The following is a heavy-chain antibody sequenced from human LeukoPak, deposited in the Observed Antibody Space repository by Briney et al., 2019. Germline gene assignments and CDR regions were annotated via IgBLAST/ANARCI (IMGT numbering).Heavy chain of an antibody. D-gene: IGHD3-3*01. CDR2: MNPNSGNT. CDR1: GYTFTSYD. J-gene: IGHJ6*02. Sequence: ASVKVSCKASGYTFTSYDINWVRQAPGQGLEWMGWMNPNSGNTGYAQKFQGRVTMTRNTSISTAYMELSSLRSEDTAVFYCARVRYYDFWSGFPYYYYYYGMDVWGQGTTVTVSS. V-gene: IGHV1-8*01. CDR3: ARVRYYDFWSGFPYYYYYYGMDV.